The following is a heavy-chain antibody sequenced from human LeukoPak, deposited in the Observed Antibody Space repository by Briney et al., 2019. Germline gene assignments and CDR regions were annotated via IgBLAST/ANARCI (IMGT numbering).Heavy chain of an antibody. D-gene: IGHD6-13*01. Sequence: ASVKVSCKASGYTFTGYYMHWVRQAPGQGLEWMGWINPNSGGTNNAQKFQGRVTMTRDTSISTAYMELSRLRSDDTAVYYCARVRRVAAAGFDYWGQGTLVTVSS. CDR2: INPNSGGT. CDR1: GYTFTGYY. J-gene: IGHJ4*02. CDR3: ARVRRVAAAGFDY. V-gene: IGHV1-2*02.